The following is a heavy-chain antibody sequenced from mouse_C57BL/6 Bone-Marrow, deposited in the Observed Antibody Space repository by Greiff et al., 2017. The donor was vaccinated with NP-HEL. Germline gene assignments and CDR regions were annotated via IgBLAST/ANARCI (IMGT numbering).Heavy chain of an antibody. CDR2: IYPGNSDT. CDR1: GYTFTSYW. D-gene: IGHD1-1*01. Sequence: VQLQQSGTVLARPGASVKMSCKTSGYTFTSYWMHWVKQRPGQGLEWIGAIYPGNSDTSYNQKFKGKATLTAVTSASTAYMELSSLTNEDSAGYYWTSEYGSSAVAYRGKGALVTVSA. CDR3: TSEYGSSAVAY. J-gene: IGHJ3*01. V-gene: IGHV1-5*01.